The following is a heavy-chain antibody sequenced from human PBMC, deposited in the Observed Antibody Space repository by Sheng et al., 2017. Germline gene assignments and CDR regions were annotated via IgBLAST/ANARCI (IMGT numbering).Heavy chain of an antibody. D-gene: IGHD5-18*01. CDR2: ISSSGSTI. J-gene: IGHJ4*02. V-gene: IGHV3-48*03. Sequence: EVQLVESGGGLVQPGGSLRLSCAASGFTFSSYEMNWVRQAPGKGLEWVSYISSSGSTIYYADSVKGRFTISRDNAKNSLYLQMNSLRAEDTAVYYCARVNVDTATLDYWGQGTLVTVSS. CDR1: GFTFSSYE. CDR3: ARVNVDTATLDY.